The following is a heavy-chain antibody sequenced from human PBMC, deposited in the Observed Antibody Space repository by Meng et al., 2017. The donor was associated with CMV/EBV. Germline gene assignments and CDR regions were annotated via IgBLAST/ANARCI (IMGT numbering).Heavy chain of an antibody. V-gene: IGHV4-30-4*08. CDR2: IYYRGST. CDR1: GGSISSGDYD. Sequence: QVQLQESGPGSVKPSPARSLTCTVAGGSISSGDYDWSGIRQPPGKGLEWIGYIYYRGSTYYNPSLKSRVTISVDTSKNQFSLKLSSVTAADTAVYYCARAQYSSSCDYWGQGTLVTVSS. CDR3: ARAQYSSSCDY. D-gene: IGHD6-13*01. J-gene: IGHJ4*02.